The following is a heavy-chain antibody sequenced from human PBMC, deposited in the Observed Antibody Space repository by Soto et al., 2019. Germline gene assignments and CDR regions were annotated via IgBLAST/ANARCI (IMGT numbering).Heavy chain of an antibody. V-gene: IGHV2-5*02. Sequence: QITLKESGPTLVKPTQTLTLTCTFSGFSLSTSGVGVGWIRQPPGKALEWLALIYWDDDKRYSPSLKSRLTITKYTSKNQVVLTMTNMDPVDTATYYCAHRSYFRYAFDIWGQGTMVTVSS. CDR2: IYWDDDK. J-gene: IGHJ3*02. D-gene: IGHD1-26*01. CDR3: AHRSYFRYAFDI. CDR1: GFSLSTSGVG.